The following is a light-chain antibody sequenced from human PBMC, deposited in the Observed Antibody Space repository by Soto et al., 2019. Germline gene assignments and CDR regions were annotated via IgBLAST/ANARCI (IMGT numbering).Light chain of an antibody. CDR2: GAS. Sequence: EIVLTQSPGTLSLSPGEGATLSCRASESVASSYLAWYQQIPGQAPRLLIYGASSRATGIPGRFSGSGSGTDFTLTITRLQPEDFAVYYCQQYGRSPWTSGQGTKVEI. CDR1: ESVASSY. V-gene: IGKV3-20*01. J-gene: IGKJ1*01. CDR3: QQYGRSPWT.